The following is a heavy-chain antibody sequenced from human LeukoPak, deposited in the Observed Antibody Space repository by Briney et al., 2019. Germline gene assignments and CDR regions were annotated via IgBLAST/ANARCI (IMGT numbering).Heavy chain of an antibody. CDR2: ISGRGDST. D-gene: IGHD7-27*01. J-gene: IGHJ4*02. CDR3: ARETGDFDS. Sequence: PGGSLRLSCAASGFTFSSFAMSWVRQAPGKGLEWVAVISGRGDSTYYADSVKGRFTISRDNSKSTVYLQMISLRAEDTAVYYCARETGDFDSWGQGTLVIVSS. V-gene: IGHV3-23*01. CDR1: GFTFSSFA.